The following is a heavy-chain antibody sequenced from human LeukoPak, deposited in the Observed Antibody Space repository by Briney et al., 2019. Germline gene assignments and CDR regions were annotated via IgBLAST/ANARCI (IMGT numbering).Heavy chain of an antibody. Sequence: QTGGSLRLSCAASGFTFSSYAMHWVRQAPGKGLEWVAVISYDGSNKYYADSVKGRFTISRDNSKNTLYLQMNSLRAEDTALYYCTKDLSNYGDYIFDYWGQGTLVTVSS. CDR2: ISYDGSNK. V-gene: IGHV3-30-3*01. D-gene: IGHD4-17*01. CDR1: GFTFSSYA. J-gene: IGHJ4*02. CDR3: TKDLSNYGDYIFDY.